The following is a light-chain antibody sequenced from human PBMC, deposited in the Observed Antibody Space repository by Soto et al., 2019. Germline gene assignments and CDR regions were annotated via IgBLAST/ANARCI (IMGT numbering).Light chain of an antibody. CDR1: QSISNY. V-gene: IGKV1-39*01. CDR2: AAS. CDR3: QKSYTTLFT. J-gene: IGKJ3*01. Sequence: DIPMTQSPSSLSASVGDRVTITCRASQSISNYLNWSQQKPGKAPKLLIYAASSLQSGVPSRFSGSGSGTDFTLTISTLQPEDCATYSCQKSYTTLFTFGPGTNVDI.